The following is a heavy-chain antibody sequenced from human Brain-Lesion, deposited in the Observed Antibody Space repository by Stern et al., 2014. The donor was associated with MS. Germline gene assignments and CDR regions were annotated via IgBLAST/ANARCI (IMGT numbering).Heavy chain of an antibody. V-gene: IGHV1-2*02. CDR2: INPNTGGT. CDR3: ARDQRGITIFGVVTDYYYLGMDV. D-gene: IGHD3-3*01. J-gene: IGHJ6*02. CDR1: GYNFTGYY. Sequence: VQLVESGAEVKKPGASVKVSCKTSGYNFTGYYIHWVRQAPGQGLEWMAWINPNTGGTKYAQKFQGRVTMSRDTSISTAYVELSSLTSDDTAVYYCARDQRGITIFGVVTDYYYLGMDVWGQGTTVTVSS.